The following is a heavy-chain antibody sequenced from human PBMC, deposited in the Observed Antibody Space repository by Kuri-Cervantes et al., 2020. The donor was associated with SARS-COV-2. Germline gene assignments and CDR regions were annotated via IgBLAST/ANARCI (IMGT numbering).Heavy chain of an antibody. CDR1: GYTFTSYA. V-gene: IGHV1-3*01. Sequence: AAVKVSCKASGYTFTSYAMHWVRQAPGQRLEWMGWINAGNGNTKYSQKFQGRVTITRDTSASTAYMELSSLRSEDTAVYYCARAPASHITIFGVVPPYYFDYWGQGTTVTVSS. CDR3: ARAPASHITIFGVVPPYYFDY. D-gene: IGHD3-3*01. J-gene: IGHJ4*03. CDR2: INAGNGNT.